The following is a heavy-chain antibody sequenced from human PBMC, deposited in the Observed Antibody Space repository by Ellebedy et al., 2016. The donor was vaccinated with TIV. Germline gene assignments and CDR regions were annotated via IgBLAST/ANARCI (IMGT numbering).Heavy chain of an antibody. Sequence: MPGGSLRLSCAVYGGSFSGYYWSWIRQPPGKGLEWIGEINHSGSTNYNPSLKSRVTISVDTSKNQFSLKLSSVTAADTAVYYCARGKGVVAADYYYYGMDVWGQGTTVTVSS. CDR3: ARGKGVVAADYYYYGMDV. CDR2: INHSGST. V-gene: IGHV4-34*01. D-gene: IGHD2-15*01. CDR1: GGSFSGYY. J-gene: IGHJ6*02.